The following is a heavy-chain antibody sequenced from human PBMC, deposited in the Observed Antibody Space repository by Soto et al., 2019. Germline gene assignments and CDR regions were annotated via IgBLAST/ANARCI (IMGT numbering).Heavy chain of an antibody. CDR3: AKDGTYYDILTGYPDY. V-gene: IGHV3-30*18. CDR2: ISYDGSNK. CDR1: GFTFSSYG. D-gene: IGHD3-9*01. Sequence: GGSLRLSCAASGFTFSSYGMHWVRQAPGKGLEWEAVISYDGSNKYYADSVKGRFTISRDNSKNTLYLQMNSLRAEDTAVYYCAKDGTYYDILTGYPDYWGQGTLVTVSS. J-gene: IGHJ4*02.